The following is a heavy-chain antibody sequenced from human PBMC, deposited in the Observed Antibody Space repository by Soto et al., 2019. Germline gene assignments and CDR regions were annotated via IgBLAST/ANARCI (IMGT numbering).Heavy chain of an antibody. Sequence: SETLSLTCTVSGGSVSSGSYYWSWIRQPPGKGLERIGYIYYSGSTNYNPSLKSRVTISVDTSKNQFSLKLSSVTAADTAVYYCARGPAYYYDSSGYPPLPFDYWGQGTLVTVSS. CDR2: IYYSGST. V-gene: IGHV4-61*01. J-gene: IGHJ4*02. D-gene: IGHD3-22*01. CDR1: GGSVSSGSYY. CDR3: ARGPAYYYDSSGYPPLPFDY.